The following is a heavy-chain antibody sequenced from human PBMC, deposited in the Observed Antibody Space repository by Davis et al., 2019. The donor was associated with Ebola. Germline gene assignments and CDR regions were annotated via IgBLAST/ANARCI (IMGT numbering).Heavy chain of an antibody. J-gene: IGHJ3*02. CDR3: AKDKNYDFWSGYPYDAFDI. Sequence: PGGSLRLSCAASGFTFSSYAMSWVRQAPGKGLEWVSAISGSGGSTYYADSVKGRFTISRDNSKNTLYLQMNSLRAEDTAMYYCAKDKNYDFWSGYPYDAFDIWGQGTMVTVSS. CDR2: ISGSGGST. CDR1: GFTFSSYA. D-gene: IGHD3-3*01. V-gene: IGHV3-23*01.